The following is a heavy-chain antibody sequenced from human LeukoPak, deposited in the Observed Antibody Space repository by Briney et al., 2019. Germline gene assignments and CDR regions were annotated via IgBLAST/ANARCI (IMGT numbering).Heavy chain of an antibody. CDR1: GGSISSYY. CDR3: ARGATVTTDYYYGMDV. D-gene: IGHD4-17*01. V-gene: IGHV4-59*01. Sequence: PSETLSLTCTVSGGSISSYYCSWIRQPPGKGLEWIGYIYYSGSTNYNPSLKSRVTISVDTSKNQFSLKLSSVTAADTAVYYCARGATVTTDYYYGMDVWGQGTTVTVSS. CDR2: IYYSGST. J-gene: IGHJ6*02.